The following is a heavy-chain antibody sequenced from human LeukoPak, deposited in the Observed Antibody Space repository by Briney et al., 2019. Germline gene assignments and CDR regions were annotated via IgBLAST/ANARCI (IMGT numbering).Heavy chain of an antibody. CDR1: GFTFSSYA. Sequence: GGSLRLSCAASGFTFSSYAMSWVRQAPGKGLEWVSAISGSGGSTYYADSVKGRFTISRDNSKNTLYLQMNSLRAEDTAVYYCAKDGHDYGDYVDYYYYYYMDVWGKGTTVTVSS. CDR2: ISGSGGST. D-gene: IGHD4-17*01. J-gene: IGHJ6*03. CDR3: AKDGHDYGDYVDYYYYYYMDV. V-gene: IGHV3-23*01.